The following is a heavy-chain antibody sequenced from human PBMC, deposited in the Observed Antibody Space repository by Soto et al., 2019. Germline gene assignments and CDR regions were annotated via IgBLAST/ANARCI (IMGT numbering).Heavy chain of an antibody. CDR1: GGSIGGVGYS. V-gene: IGHV4-30-2*01. CDR3: ARAQFYSGSGNYNNLMFDA. CDR2: MYHSGTF. D-gene: IGHD3-10*01. J-gene: IGHJ5*02. Sequence: SETLSLTCAASGGSIGGVGYSWSWIRQPPGGGLEWIGYMYHSGTFLKSPSLKTRLTMSLDMSKHQFSLTLNSMTAADTAVYYCARAQFYSGSGNYNNLMFDAWGQGIQVTVSS.